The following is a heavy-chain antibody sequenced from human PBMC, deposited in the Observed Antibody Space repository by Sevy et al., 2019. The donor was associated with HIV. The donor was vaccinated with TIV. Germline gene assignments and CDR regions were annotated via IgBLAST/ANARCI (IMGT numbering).Heavy chain of an antibody. CDR2: INWNGGST. D-gene: IGHD5-18*01. Sequence: GGSLRLSCAASGFTFDDYGMSWVRQAPGKGLEWVYGINWNGGSTGYADSVKGRFTISRDNTKNSLYLQVNSMRAEDTALYYCARHGYGYGYHALLDYYYGMDVWGQGTTVTVSS. CDR3: ARHGYGYGYHALLDYYYGMDV. CDR1: GFTFDDYG. V-gene: IGHV3-20*04. J-gene: IGHJ6*02.